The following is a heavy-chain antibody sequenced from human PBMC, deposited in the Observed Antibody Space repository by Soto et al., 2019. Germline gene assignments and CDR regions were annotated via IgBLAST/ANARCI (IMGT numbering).Heavy chain of an antibody. Sequence: SXKVSFKASGYTXTSYYMDLVRQAPGQGLEWMGIINPSGCSTSYAQKFQGRVTMTRETSTSTVYMELSRLRSEDTAVYYCARGIGLGAFDYWGQGTLGTVSS. D-gene: IGHD3-16*01. CDR2: INPSGCST. V-gene: IGHV1-46*01. CDR3: ARGIGLGAFDY. J-gene: IGHJ4*02. CDR1: GYTXTSYY.